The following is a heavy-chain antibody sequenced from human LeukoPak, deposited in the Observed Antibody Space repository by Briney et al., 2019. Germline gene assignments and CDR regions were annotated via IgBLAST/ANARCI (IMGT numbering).Heavy chain of an antibody. CDR3: ASSYGDYGDNWFDP. CDR1: GYTFTSYD. D-gene: IGHD4-17*01. J-gene: IGHJ5*02. CDR2: MNPNNGNT. V-gene: IGHV1-8*01. Sequence: GASVKVSCKASGYTFTSYDINWVRQATGQGPEWMGWMNPNNGNTGYAQKFQGRVTMTRNTSISTAYMELSSLRSEDTAVYYCASSYGDYGDNWFDPWGQGTLVTVSS.